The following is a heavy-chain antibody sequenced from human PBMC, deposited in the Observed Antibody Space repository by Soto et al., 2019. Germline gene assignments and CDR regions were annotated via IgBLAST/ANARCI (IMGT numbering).Heavy chain of an antibody. D-gene: IGHD3-3*01. CDR3: ARSNYDFWSGYYSPSWFDP. J-gene: IGHJ5*02. V-gene: IGHV4-59*01. Sequence: QVQLQESGPGLVKPSETLSLTCTVSGGSMSNYYWSWIRQPPGKGLEWIGYIHYTGSINYNPSLKSRVTISVDTSKNQFSLKLSSVTAADSALYYCARSNYDFWSGYYSPSWFDPWGQGTLVTVSS. CDR1: GGSMSNYY. CDR2: IHYTGSI.